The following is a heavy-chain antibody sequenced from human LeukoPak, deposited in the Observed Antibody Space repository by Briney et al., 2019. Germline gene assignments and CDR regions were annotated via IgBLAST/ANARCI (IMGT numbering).Heavy chain of an antibody. CDR1: GYSFTSYW. D-gene: IGHD3-10*01. J-gene: IGHJ3*02. Sequence: GESLKISCKGSGYSFTSYWIGWVRQMPGKGLEWMGIIYPGDYDTRYSPSFQGQVTISADKSISTAYLQWSSLKASDTAMYYCARHEGYYGSAEDAFDIWGQGTMVTVSS. CDR2: IYPGDYDT. CDR3: ARHEGYYGSAEDAFDI. V-gene: IGHV5-51*01.